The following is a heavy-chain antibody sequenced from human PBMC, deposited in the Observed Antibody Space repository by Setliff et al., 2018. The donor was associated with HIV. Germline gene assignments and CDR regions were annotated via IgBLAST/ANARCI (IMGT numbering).Heavy chain of an antibody. V-gene: IGHV4-59*11. D-gene: IGHD1-1*01. Sequence: SETLSLTCTVSGASIVSHYWTWIRQPPGMGLEWIGNIHYSGNTNYNPSLKSRVTISIDTSKTQFSLHLTSVTSADTAVYYCARGSLAGTGTWGQGTLVTVS. CDR2: IHYSGNT. CDR1: GASIVSHY. CDR3: ARGSLAGTGT. J-gene: IGHJ5*02.